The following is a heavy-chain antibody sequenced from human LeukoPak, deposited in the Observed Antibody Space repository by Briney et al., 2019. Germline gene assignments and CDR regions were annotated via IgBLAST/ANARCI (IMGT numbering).Heavy chain of an antibody. CDR1: GFTFSSYE. J-gene: IGHJ5*01. D-gene: IGHD3-16*01. Sequence: GGSLRLSCAASGFTFSSYEMNWVRQAPGKGLEWVSYISGSGSIIYYADSVKGRFTISRDNAKNSLYLQMNSLRAEDTAVYYCARDSSYVDSWGQGTLVTVSS. V-gene: IGHV3-48*03. CDR3: ARDSSYVDS. CDR2: ISGSGSII.